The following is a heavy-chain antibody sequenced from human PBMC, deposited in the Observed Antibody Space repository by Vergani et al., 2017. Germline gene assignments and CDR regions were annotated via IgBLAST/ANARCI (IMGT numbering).Heavy chain of an antibody. CDR3: ARESYNNASFDY. D-gene: IGHD3-10*01. J-gene: IGHJ4*02. V-gene: IGHV3-21*01. CDR1: GFTFSGFS. CDR2: ISSSGTYI. Sequence: EVQLVESGGGLVKPGESLRLSCAASGFTFSGFSMNWVRQAPGKGLEWVSSISSSGTYIYYADTMKGRFTISRDNAKKSLYLQMNSLRAEDTAVYYCARESYNNASFDYWGQGTLVTVSS.